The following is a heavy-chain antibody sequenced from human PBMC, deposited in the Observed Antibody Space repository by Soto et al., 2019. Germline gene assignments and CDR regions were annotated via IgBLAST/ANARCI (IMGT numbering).Heavy chain of an antibody. J-gene: IGHJ4*02. CDR1: GYTFSSYH. CDR2: ISAYNGNT. Sequence: QIQLVQSGAEVKKPGASVKVSCKASGYTFSSYHITWVRQAPGQGREWMGWISAYNGNTNYAQNLQGRVTMTTDPSTSAANMELRSLSSDDTAVYYCARDLPPVDYWGQGTLVTVSS. V-gene: IGHV1-18*01. CDR3: ARDLPPVDY.